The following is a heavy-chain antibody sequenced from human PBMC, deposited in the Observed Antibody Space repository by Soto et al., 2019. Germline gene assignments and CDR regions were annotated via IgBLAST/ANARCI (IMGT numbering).Heavy chain of an antibody. CDR1: GFTFINYA. CDR3: ARKVLGSTSRPDWWYFDL. J-gene: IGHJ2*01. Sequence: EVQLLESGGGLVQPGGSLRLSCVGSGFTFINYAMNWVRQTPGKGLEWVSTISGGGDRTFDADTVKGRFTISRDNSKNTVNLPMNSLRADDTAVYYCARKVLGSTSRPDWWYFDLWGRGNLVTVSS. V-gene: IGHV3-23*01. CDR2: ISGGGDRT. D-gene: IGHD2-2*01.